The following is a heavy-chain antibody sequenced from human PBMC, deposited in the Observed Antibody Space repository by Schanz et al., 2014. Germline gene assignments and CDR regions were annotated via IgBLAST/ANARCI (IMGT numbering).Heavy chain of an antibody. J-gene: IGHJ4*02. Sequence: QVQLVQSGAELKNPGASVKVSCKASGYSFSAYYIHWMRQAPGQGLEWLGRFTHISQKFQGRVTMTRDTSSTTAYMEPNSLRSDDTAVYYCERELSGGTFDYWGQGALVTVSS. V-gene: IGHV1-2*06. CDR3: ERELSGGTFDY. D-gene: IGHD1-1*01. CDR1: GYSFSAYY. CDR2: FT.